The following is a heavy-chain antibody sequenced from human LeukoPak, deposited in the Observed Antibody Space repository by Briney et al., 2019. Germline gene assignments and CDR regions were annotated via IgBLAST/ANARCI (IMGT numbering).Heavy chain of an antibody. CDR2: IYYSGST. CDR3: ARTYSTGWDTIDAFDI. J-gene: IGHJ3*02. V-gene: IGHV4-30-4*07. D-gene: IGHD6-19*01. CDR1: GGSISSGGYS. Sequence: SETLSLTCAVSGGSISSGGYSWSWIRQPPGKGLEWIGYIYYSGSTYYNPSLKSRVTISVDTSKKQLSLKMTSVTAADTAVYYCARTYSTGWDTIDAFDIWGQGTMVTVSS.